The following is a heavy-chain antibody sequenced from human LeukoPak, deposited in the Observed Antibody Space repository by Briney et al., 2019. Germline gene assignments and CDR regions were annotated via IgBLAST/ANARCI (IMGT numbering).Heavy chain of an antibody. CDR1: GFTFSSYG. Sequence: GGSLRLSCAASGFTFSSYGMHWVRQAPGKGLEWVAVIWYDGSNKYYADSVKGRFTISRDNSKNTLYLQMNSLRAEDTAVYYCARVVVPAAMLSGWDYWGQGTLVTVSS. D-gene: IGHD2-2*01. CDR2: IWYDGSNK. CDR3: ARVVVPAAMLSGWDY. J-gene: IGHJ4*02. V-gene: IGHV3-33*01.